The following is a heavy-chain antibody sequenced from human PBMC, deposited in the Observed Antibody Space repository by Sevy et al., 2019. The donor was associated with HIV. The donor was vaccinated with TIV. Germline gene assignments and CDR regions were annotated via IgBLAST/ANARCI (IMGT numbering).Heavy chain of an antibody. CDR2: INYIDRYI. Sequence: GGSLRLSCAASGFTFSSYEMSWVRQAPGKGLEWVSSINYIDRYIKYADSVRGRFTISRDNPKNSVSLRMNSLRDDDTAMYYCARLQSCVGSCYTFDSWGQGNLVTVSS. V-gene: IGHV3-21*06. D-gene: IGHD2-15*01. CDR3: ARLQSCVGSCYTFDS. CDR1: GFTFSSYE. J-gene: IGHJ4*02.